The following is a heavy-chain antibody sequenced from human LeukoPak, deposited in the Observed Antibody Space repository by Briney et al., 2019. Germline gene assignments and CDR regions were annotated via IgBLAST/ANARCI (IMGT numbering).Heavy chain of an antibody. CDR2: VDPEDYET. J-gene: IGHJ3*02. D-gene: IGHD3-22*01. CDR3: ATHFDSSGPDAFDI. CDR1: GHTLTEIF. Sequence: ASVTVSCKVSGHTLTEIFMHWVRQAPGKGFEWMGGVDPEDYETINAQKFQGRATMTEDTSTDTAYMELSSLRSEDTAVYYCATHFDSSGPDAFDIWGQGTMVTVSS. V-gene: IGHV1-24*01.